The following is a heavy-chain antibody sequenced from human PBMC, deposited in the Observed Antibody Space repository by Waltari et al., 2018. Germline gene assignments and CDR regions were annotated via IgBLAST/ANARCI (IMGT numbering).Heavy chain of an antibody. V-gene: IGHV4-59*01. CDR3: ARGYYDFWDGYPKSFDS. D-gene: IGHD3-3*01. Sequence: QVQLQESGPGLVKPSETLALTCSVSGGSTGRYYWSWIRQSPGKGLEWIGYVYYSGSTYYNPSLKSRVTISLDTSTNQFSLKLRSVTAADTAVYYCARGYYDFWDGYPKSFDSWGQGTLVAVSS. CDR1: GGSTGRYY. CDR2: VYYSGST. J-gene: IGHJ4*02.